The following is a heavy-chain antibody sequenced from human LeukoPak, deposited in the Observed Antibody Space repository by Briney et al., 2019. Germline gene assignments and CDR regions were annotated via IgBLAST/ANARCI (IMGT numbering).Heavy chain of an antibody. CDR3: TTCPDYYDSSGLDY. D-gene: IGHD3-22*01. Sequence: GGSLRLSCGASGLTFSGAAMQWVRGATGRGGECVGRMRRKGNTYATAYAAWVKDMCTISRDDSKTTAYLQINSLKTEDTAVYSCTTCPDYYDSSGLDYWGQGTLVTVSS. J-gene: IGHJ4*02. V-gene: IGHV3-73*01. CDR1: GLTFSGAA. CDR2: MRRKGNTYAT.